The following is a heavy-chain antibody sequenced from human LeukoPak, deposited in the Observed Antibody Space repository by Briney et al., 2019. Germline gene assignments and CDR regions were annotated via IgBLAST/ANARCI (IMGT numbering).Heavy chain of an antibody. CDR3: ARERGPVGIVGATFDY. CDR1: GGTFSSYA. D-gene: IGHD1-26*01. J-gene: IGHJ4*02. Sequence: SVKISCKASGGTFSSYAISWVRQAPGQGLEWMGGIIPIFGTANYAQKFQGRVTITADESTSTAYMELSSLRSEDTAVYYCARERGPVGIVGATFDYWGQGTLVTVSS. V-gene: IGHV1-69*13. CDR2: IIPIFGTA.